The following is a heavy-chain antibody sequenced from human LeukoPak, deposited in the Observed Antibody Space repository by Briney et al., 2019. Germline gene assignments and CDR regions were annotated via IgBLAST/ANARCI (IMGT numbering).Heavy chain of an antibody. CDR1: GFTFSTYA. CDR2: ISGRGVST. V-gene: IGHV3-23*01. Sequence: GGSLRLSCAASGFTFSTYAMSWVRQAPGKGLEWVSAISGRGVSTFYADSVRGRFTISRDNSKNTLYLQMNSLRAEDTAVYYCAKAASGNWNDVSDYWGQGTLVTVSS. J-gene: IGHJ4*02. D-gene: IGHD1-20*01. CDR3: AKAASGNWNDVSDY.